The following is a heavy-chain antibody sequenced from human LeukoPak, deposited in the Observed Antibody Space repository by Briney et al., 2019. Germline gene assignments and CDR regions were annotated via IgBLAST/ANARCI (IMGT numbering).Heavy chain of an antibody. CDR3: AKTRGAAFPYHFDY. Sequence: GSLRLSCAASGFTFSTYGMHWVRQAPGKGLEWVAFIRYDGSNKYYADSVKGRFTISRDNSKNTLYLQVNSLRAEDTAVYYCAKTRGAAFPYHFDYWGQGTLVTVSS. V-gene: IGHV3-30*02. CDR2: IRYDGSNK. J-gene: IGHJ4*02. D-gene: IGHD1-26*01. CDR1: GFTFSTYG.